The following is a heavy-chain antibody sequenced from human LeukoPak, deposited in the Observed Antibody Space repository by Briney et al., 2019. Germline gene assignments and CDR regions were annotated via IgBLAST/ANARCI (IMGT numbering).Heavy chain of an antibody. CDR2: IYYSGST. J-gene: IGHJ3*02. V-gene: IGHV4-59*01. CDR1: GGSISSCY. CDR3: ARSAYYDSSDDAFDI. Sequence: KTSETLSLTCTVSGGSISSCYWSWIRQPPGKGLEWIGYIYYSGSTNYNPSLKSRVTISVDTSKNQFSLKLSSVTAADTAVYYCARSAYYDSSDDAFDIWGQGTMVTVSS. D-gene: IGHD3-22*01.